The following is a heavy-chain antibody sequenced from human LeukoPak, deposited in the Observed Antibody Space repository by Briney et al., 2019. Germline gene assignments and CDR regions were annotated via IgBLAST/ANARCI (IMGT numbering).Heavy chain of an antibody. D-gene: IGHD3-3*01. V-gene: IGHV1-2*02. CDR1: GYAFTGYY. CDR2: MNPNSGGT. J-gene: IGHJ3*02. Sequence: ASVKVSCKASGYAFTGYYMHWVRQAPGQGLEWMGWMNPNSGGTNYAQKFQGRVTMTRDTSISTAYMELSRLRSDDTAVYYCAREATIFGVVHDAFDIWGQGTLVTVSS. CDR3: AREATIFGVVHDAFDI.